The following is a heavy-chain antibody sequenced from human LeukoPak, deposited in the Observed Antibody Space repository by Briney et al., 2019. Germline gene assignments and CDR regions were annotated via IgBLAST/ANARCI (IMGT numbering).Heavy chain of an antibody. J-gene: IGHJ4*02. CDR2: IYYSGST. Sequence: PSETLSLTCTVSGGSISSYYWSWIRRPPGKGLEWIGYIYYSGSTNYNPSLKSRVTISVDTSKNQFSLKLSSVTAADTAVYYCARLGWDGHYWGQGTLVTVSS. CDR3: ARLGWDGHY. D-gene: IGHD1-26*01. CDR1: GGSISSYY. V-gene: IGHV4-59*08.